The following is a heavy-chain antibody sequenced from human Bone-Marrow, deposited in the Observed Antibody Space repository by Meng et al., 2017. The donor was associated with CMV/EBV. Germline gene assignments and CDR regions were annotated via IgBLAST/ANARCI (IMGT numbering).Heavy chain of an antibody. D-gene: IGHD1-7*01. CDR1: GFTLSSNW. J-gene: IGHJ3*02. CDR3: ARRSYTALNWNYFKPRAGDAFDI. Sequence: GESLKISCSASGFTLSSNWMHWVRQAPGKGLVWVSYISSSGSTIYYADSVKGRFTISRDNAKNSLYLQMNSLRAEDTAVYYCARRSYTALNWNYFKPRAGDAFDIWGQGTMVTVSS. CDR2: ISSSGSTI. V-gene: IGHV3-48*04.